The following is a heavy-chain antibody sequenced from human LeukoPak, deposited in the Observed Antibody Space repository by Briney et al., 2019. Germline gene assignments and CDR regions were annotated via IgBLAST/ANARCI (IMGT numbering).Heavy chain of an antibody. CDR1: GFTFSTYW. Sequence: PGGSLRLSCAASGFTFSTYWMNWVRQAPGKGLEWVAVISYDGSNKYYADSVKGRFTISRDNSKNALYLQMNSLRAEDTAVYYCARVSVGGSYYAGYYYYGMDVWGQGTTVTVSS. CDR3: ARVSVGGSYYAGYYYYGMDV. D-gene: IGHD1-26*01. V-gene: IGHV3-30-3*01. CDR2: ISYDGSNK. J-gene: IGHJ6*02.